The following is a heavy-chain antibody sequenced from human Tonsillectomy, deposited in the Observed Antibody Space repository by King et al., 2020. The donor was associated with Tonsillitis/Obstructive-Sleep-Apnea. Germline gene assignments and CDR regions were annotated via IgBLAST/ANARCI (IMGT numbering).Heavy chain of an antibody. Sequence: VQLVESGGGLIHPGGSLRLSCAASGFTVSDNYLSWVRQAPGQGLEWVSIIYTSGNAYYADSVRGRFTISRDDSKNTVYLQMNNLRAEDTAVYYCARDKCTSTSCRWDCWGHGTLVTVAS. CDR1: GFTVSDNY. CDR3: ARDKCTSTSCRWDC. D-gene: IGHD2-2*01. CDR2: IYTSGNA. V-gene: IGHV3-53*01. J-gene: IGHJ4*01.